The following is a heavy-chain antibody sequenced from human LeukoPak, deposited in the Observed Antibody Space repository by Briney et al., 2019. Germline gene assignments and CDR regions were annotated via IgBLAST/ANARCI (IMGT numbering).Heavy chain of an antibody. V-gene: IGHV3-30*18. CDR2: ISYDGSNK. J-gene: IGHJ4*02. CDR1: GFTFSSYW. CDR3: AKDPYYYGSGRQMAFDY. D-gene: IGHD3-10*01. Sequence: GGSLRLSCAASGFTFSSYWMNWARQAPGKGLGWVAVISYDGSNKYYADSVKGRFTISRDNSKNTLYLQMNSLRAEDTAVYYCAKDPYYYGSGRQMAFDYWGQGTLVTVSS.